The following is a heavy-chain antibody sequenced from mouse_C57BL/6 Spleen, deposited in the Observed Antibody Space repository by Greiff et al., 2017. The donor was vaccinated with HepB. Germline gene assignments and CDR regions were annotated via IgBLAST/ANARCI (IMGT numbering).Heavy chain of an antibody. CDR1: GYTFTSYW. CDR3: ARPLPSYWYFDV. CDR2: IDPSDSYT. V-gene: IGHV1-69*01. Sequence: QVQLQQPGAELVMPGASVKLSCKASGYTFTSYWMHWVKQRPGQGLEWIGEIDPSDSYTNYNQKFKGKSTLTVDNSSSTAYMQLSSLTSEDSAVYYCARPLPSYWYFDVWGTGTTVTVSS. J-gene: IGHJ1*03.